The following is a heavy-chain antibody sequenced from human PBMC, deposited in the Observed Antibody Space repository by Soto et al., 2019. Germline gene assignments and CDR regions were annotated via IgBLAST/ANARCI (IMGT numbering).Heavy chain of an antibody. J-gene: IGHJ4*02. Sequence: GASVKVSCKASGNTFASHGFSWVRQPPGQGLEWMGWISGFNGQTNYALKFQGRVTLTTDASTSTAYMELRSLRSDDTAVYFCARVEPRGVAVVRDYWGQGTLVTVSS. CDR3: ARVEPRGVAVVRDY. CDR2: ISGFNGQT. D-gene: IGHD3-10*01. V-gene: IGHV1-18*01. CDR1: GNTFASHG.